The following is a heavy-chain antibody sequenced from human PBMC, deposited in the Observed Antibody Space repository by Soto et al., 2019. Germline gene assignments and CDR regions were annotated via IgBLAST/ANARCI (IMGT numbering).Heavy chain of an antibody. CDR1: GGTFSSYA. CDR3: ASVVGTAAGLCDYYGMDV. Sequence: SVKVSCKASGGTFSSYAISWVRQAPGQGLEWMGGIIPIFGTANYAQKFQGRVTITADESTGTAYMELSSLRSEDTAVYYCASVVGTAAGLCDYYGMDVWGQGTTVTVSS. D-gene: IGHD6-13*01. CDR2: IIPIFGTA. V-gene: IGHV1-69*13. J-gene: IGHJ6*02.